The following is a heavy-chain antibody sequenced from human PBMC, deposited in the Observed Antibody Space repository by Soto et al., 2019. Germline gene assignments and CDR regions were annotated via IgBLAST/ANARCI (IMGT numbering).Heavy chain of an antibody. CDR3: ARHVGYSSGWYTYYFDY. Sequence: QLQVQESGPGLVKPSETLSLTCTVSGGSISSSSYYWGWIRQPPGKGLEWIGSIYYSGSTYDNPSLKSRVTISVDTSKNQFSLKLSSVTAADTAVYYCARHVGYSSGWYTYYFDYWGQGTLVTVSS. CDR2: IYYSGST. D-gene: IGHD6-19*01. V-gene: IGHV4-39*01. CDR1: GGSISSSSYY. J-gene: IGHJ4*02.